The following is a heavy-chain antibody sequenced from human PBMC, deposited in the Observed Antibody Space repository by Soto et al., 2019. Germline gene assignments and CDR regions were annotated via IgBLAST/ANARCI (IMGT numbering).Heavy chain of an antibody. Sequence: ASVKVSGKASGYTFTSYDINWVRQATGQGLEWMGWMNPNNGNKAYAQKFQGRVTMTRNTSISTAYMELSSLRSEDTAVYYCARSPAVAGGFYYFGMDVWGQGTTVTVSS. D-gene: IGHD6-19*01. CDR1: GYTFTSYD. CDR3: ARSPAVAGGFYYFGMDV. V-gene: IGHV1-8*01. J-gene: IGHJ6*02. CDR2: MNPNNGNK.